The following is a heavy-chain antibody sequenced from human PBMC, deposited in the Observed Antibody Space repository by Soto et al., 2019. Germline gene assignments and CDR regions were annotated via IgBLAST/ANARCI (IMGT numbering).Heavy chain of an antibody. CDR1: GYTFTGYY. CDR3: ARDRRYYGSWSYYEFDY. CDR2: INPSGGST. V-gene: IGHV1-46*01. J-gene: IGHJ4*02. Sequence: ASVKVSCKASGYTFTGYYMHWVRQAPGQGLEWMGIINPSGGSTSYAQEFQGRFAMTGDTSTSTVYMELSSLRSEDTAVYYCARDRRYYGSWSYYEFDYCGQGTLVTVSS. D-gene: IGHD3-10*01.